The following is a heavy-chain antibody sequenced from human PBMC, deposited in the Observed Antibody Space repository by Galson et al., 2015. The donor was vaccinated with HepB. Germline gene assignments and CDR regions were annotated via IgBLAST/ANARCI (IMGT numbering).Heavy chain of an antibody. CDR1: GFTFSSYT. CDR2: ISASKSYI. Sequence: SLRLSCAASGFTFSSYTLNWVRQAPGKGLEWVSSISASKSYIYYADSVKGRFTISRNNGASSLYLQMNSLRAEDTAVYYCARVILGYGMDVWGQGTTVTVPS. CDR3: ARVILGYGMDV. J-gene: IGHJ6*02. V-gene: IGHV3-21*01. D-gene: IGHD1-26*01.